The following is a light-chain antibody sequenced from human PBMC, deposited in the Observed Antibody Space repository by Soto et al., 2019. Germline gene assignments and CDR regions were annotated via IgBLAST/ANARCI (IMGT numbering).Light chain of an antibody. J-gene: IGKJ1*01. CDR3: QQSYSSHPT. CDR1: QSTSNH. CDR2: AAS. Sequence: DIQVTQSPSTLSASVEDRVIITCRASQSTSNHLNWYQQQPGKAPKLLTFAASSLQSGVPSRFIGSRSGPDFTLTISSLQPEDFATYYCQQSYSSHPTFGQRTKVDIK. V-gene: IGKV1-39*01.